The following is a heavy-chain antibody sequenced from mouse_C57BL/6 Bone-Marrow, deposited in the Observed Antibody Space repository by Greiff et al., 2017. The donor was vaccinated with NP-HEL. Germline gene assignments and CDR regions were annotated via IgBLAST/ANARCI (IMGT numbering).Heavy chain of an antibody. CDR3: AREMITTTGEYYFDY. J-gene: IGHJ2*01. Sequence: EVKVVESGPGLAKPSQTLSLTCSVTGYSITSDYWNWIRKFPGNKLEYMGYISYSGSTYYNPSLKSRISITRDTSKNQYYLQLNSVTTEDTATYYCAREMITTTGEYYFDYWGQGTTLTVSS. D-gene: IGHD2-4*01. CDR1: GYSITSDY. V-gene: IGHV3-8*01. CDR2: ISYSGST.